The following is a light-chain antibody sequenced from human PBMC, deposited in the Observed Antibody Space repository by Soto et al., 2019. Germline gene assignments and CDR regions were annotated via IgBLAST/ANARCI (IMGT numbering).Light chain of an antibody. V-gene: IGLV1-51*01. Sequence: QSVLTQPPSVSAAPGQTVTISCSGSSSNIGNNYVSWYQQLPGTAPKLLIYDNDRRPSGIPDRFSGSKSGTSATLGITGLQTGDEADYYCGTWDRNLRGVFGGGTKVTVL. CDR1: SSNIGNNY. CDR2: DND. J-gene: IGLJ3*02. CDR3: GTWDRNLRGV.